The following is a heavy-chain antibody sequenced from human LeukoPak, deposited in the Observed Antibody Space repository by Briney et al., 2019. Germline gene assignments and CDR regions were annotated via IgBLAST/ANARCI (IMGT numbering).Heavy chain of an antibody. D-gene: IGHD5-18*01. J-gene: IGHJ4*02. Sequence: SETLSLTCTVSNDSISSNYWSWIRQPPGKGLEWVGYIYYSGNTNHNPSLKSRVTISIDTSKDQFSLKLSSVSAADTAVYYCASSYGRDTAMGYWGQGTLVTVSS. V-gene: IGHV4-59*01. CDR1: NDSISSNY. CDR3: ASSYGRDTAMGY. CDR2: IYYSGNT.